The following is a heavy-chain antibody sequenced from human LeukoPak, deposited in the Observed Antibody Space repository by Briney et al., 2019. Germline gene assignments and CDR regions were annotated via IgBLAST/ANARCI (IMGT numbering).Heavy chain of an antibody. V-gene: IGHV3-21*01. CDR1: GFTFSSYS. D-gene: IGHD3-10*01. CDR3: ARGGEMIDY. Sequence: GGALRLSCAASGFTFSSYSMNWVRQAPGKGLEGVSSISSSSSYIYYADSVKGRFTISRDNAKNSLYLQMNSLRAEDTAVYYCARGGEMIDYRGQGTLVTVSS. J-gene: IGHJ4*02. CDR2: ISSSSSYI.